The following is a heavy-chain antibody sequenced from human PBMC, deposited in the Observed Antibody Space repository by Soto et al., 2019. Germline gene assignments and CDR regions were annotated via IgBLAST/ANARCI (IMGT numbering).Heavy chain of an antibody. D-gene: IGHD4-17*01. Sequence: QVQLVQSGAEEKKPGASVKVSCKASGYTFTSYAMHWVRQAPGQRLEWMGWINAGNGNTKYSQKFQGRVTITRDTSASTAYMELSSLRSEDTAVYYCASSRILYGDYGAYSYGMDVWGQGTTVTVSS. CDR3: ASSRILYGDYGAYSYGMDV. V-gene: IGHV1-3*05. J-gene: IGHJ6*02. CDR2: INAGNGNT. CDR1: GYTFTSYA.